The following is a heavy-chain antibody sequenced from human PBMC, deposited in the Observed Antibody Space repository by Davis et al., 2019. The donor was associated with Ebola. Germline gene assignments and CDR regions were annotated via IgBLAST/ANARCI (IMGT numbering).Heavy chain of an antibody. V-gene: IGHV1-18*01. CDR1: GYTFTSYG. J-gene: IGHJ5*02. D-gene: IGHD6-13*01. CDR2: ISAYNVNT. CDR3: ARGTYSSSPGWVKRNWFDP. Sequence: ASVKVSCKASGYTFTSYGISWVRQAPGQGLEWMGWISAYNVNTNYAQKLQGRVTMTTDTSTSTAYMELRSLRSEDTAVYYCARGTYSSSPGWVKRNWFDPWGQGTLVTVSS.